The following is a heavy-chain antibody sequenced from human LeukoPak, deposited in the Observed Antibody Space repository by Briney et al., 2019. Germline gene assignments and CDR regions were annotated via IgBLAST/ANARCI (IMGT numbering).Heavy chain of an antibody. CDR1: GFTFSTYA. CDR3: VKIWSSSGYEIF. CDR2: ISGSGGTI. J-gene: IGHJ4*02. V-gene: IGHV3-23*01. Sequence: PGGSLRLSCAASGFTFSTYAMSWVRQAPGKGLEWVSAISGSGGTIFYADSVEGRFTISRNNSKNTLYLQMNSLRAEDTAVYYCVKIWSSSGYEIFWGQGTLVTVSS. D-gene: IGHD3-22*01.